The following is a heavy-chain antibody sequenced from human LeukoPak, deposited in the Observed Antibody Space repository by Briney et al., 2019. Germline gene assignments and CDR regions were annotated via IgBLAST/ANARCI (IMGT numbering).Heavy chain of an antibody. D-gene: IGHD2-2*01. CDR1: GGSFSGYY. CDR2: INHTGST. J-gene: IGHJ6*02. CDR3: ARGRDDCSTTNCYYYYGMDV. Sequence: SETLSLTCAVYGGSFSGYYWSWIRQPPGMGLEWIGEINHTGSTNYNPSLKSRVTISVVTSKNQFSLKLSSVTAADTAVYYCARGRDDCSTTNCYYYYGMDVWGQGTTVTVSS. V-gene: IGHV4-34*01.